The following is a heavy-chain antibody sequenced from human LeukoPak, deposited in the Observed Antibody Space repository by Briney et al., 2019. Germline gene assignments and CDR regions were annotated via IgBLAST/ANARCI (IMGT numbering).Heavy chain of an antibody. CDR3: ARDKSGIAAAGTGYYYGMDV. V-gene: IGHV3-21*01. D-gene: IGHD6-13*01. CDR2: ISSSGSYI. J-gene: IGHJ6*04. Sequence: PGGSLRLSCAASGFTFSSYSMNWVRQAPGKGLEWVSSISSSGSYIYYADSVKGRFTISRDNAKNSLYLQMNSLRAEDTAVCYCARDKSGIAAAGTGYYYGMDVWGKGTTVTVSS. CDR1: GFTFSSYS.